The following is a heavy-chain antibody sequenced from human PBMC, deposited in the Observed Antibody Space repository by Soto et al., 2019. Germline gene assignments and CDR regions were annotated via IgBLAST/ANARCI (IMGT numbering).Heavy chain of an antibody. CDR2: ISAYNGNT. CDR1: GYTFTSYG. CDR3: ARYASPGRTIFGVVINCYYYYMDV. V-gene: IGHV1-18*01. Sequence: QVRLVQSGAEVKKPGASVKVSCKASGYTFTSYGISWVRQAPGQGLEWMGWISAYNGNTIYAQKLQGRVTMTTDTYTSTAYVELRTLRSHDTAVYYCARYASPGRTIFGVVINCYYYYMDVWGKGTTVTVSS. D-gene: IGHD3-3*01. J-gene: IGHJ6*03.